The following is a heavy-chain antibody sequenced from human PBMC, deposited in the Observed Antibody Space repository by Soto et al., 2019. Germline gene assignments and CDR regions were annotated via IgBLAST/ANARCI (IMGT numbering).Heavy chain of an antibody. CDR2: ISYDGSNK. V-gene: IGHV3-30-3*01. CDR1: GFTFSSYS. J-gene: IGHJ4*02. CDR3: ARVGHFTSTAPFDN. D-gene: IGHD1-26*01. Sequence: GGSLRPSCAASGFTFSSYSSHWVCQAQGKGLEWVAVISYDGSNKYYADSVKGRFTISRDNSKNTLYLQMNSLRAEDTAVYYCARVGHFTSTAPFDNCGQGTLVTVS.